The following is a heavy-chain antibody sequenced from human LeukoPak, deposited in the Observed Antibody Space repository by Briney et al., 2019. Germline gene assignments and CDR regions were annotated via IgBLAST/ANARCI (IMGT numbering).Heavy chain of an antibody. J-gene: IGHJ4*02. CDR1: GDSISSGDNY. CDR3: ARSGHQQYYDILTGYYDY. CDR2: IYYTGST. D-gene: IGHD3-9*01. Sequence: SETLSLTCTVSGDSISSGDNYWNWIRQPPGKGLEWIGYIYYTGSTYYNPSLKSRVTISVDTSKNQFSLNLSSVTAADTAVYYCARSGHQQYYDILTGYYDYWGQGTLVTVSS. V-gene: IGHV4-30-4*01.